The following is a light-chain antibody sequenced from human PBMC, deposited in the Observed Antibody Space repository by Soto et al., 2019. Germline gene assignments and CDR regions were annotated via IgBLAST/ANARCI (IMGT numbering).Light chain of an antibody. CDR2: GAS. Sequence: DIQMSQSPSSLSASIGDRITITCRASQSISTYLNWYQQKPGKAPRLLIYGASTLQNGVPSRFSGSGCATDYTLTINSLQPEDFATYYCQQSFITPPLTFGGGTTVEMK. CDR1: QSISTY. J-gene: IGKJ4*01. V-gene: IGKV1-39*01. CDR3: QQSFITPPLT.